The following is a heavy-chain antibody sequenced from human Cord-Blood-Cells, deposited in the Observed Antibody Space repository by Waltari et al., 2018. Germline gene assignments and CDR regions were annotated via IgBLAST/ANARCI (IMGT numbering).Heavy chain of an antibody. CDR3: ASSVGGYFDL. J-gene: IGHJ2*01. CDR2: ISSSGSTI. D-gene: IGHD1-26*01. V-gene: IGHV3-48*03. Sequence: EVQLVESGGGLVQPGGYLRLSCAASGFTFSSYEMNWVRQAPGKGLEWVSYISSSGSTIYYADSVKGRFTISRDNAKNSLYLQMNSLRAEDTAVYYCASSVGGYFDLWGRGTLVTVSS. CDR1: GFTFSSYE.